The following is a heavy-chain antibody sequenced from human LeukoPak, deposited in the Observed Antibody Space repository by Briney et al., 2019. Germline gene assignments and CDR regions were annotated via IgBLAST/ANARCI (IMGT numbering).Heavy chain of an antibody. CDR3: TRDLVAYYYGSGSHHFDY. J-gene: IGHJ4*02. D-gene: IGHD3-10*01. CDR1: GFTFSSFA. CDR2: ISGRGDDT. V-gene: IGHV3-23*01. Sequence: GGSLRLSCAPSGFTFSSFAMSWVRQAPGKGLEWASAISGRGDDTYYADSVKGRFTISRDNSKNTLHLQMSSLRAEDTAVYYCTRDLVAYYYGSGSHHFDYWGQGTLVTVSS.